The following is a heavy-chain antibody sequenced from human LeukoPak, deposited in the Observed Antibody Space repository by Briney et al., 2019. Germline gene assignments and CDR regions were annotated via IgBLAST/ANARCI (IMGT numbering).Heavy chain of an antibody. CDR3: ARLQPNSGEWAFDI. V-gene: IGHV4-59*01. Sequence: PSETLSLTCTVSGASISTYYWSWIRQSPGKGLEWIGYLYSRGSPNYNPSLKRRVTISVDTSKNHFSLTLSSVTAAATAVYYCARLQPNSGEWAFDIWGQGTMVTVSS. CDR2: LYSRGSP. CDR1: GASISTYY. J-gene: IGHJ3*02. D-gene: IGHD1-1*01.